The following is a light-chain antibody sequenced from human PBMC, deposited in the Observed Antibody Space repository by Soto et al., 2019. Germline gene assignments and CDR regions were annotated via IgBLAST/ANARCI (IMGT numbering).Light chain of an antibody. CDR2: DAS. V-gene: IGKV3-11*01. CDR1: QSVSSF. CDR3: QQRGNWPPT. Sequence: EIVLTQSPATLSLSPGERATLSCRASQSVSSFLAWHQQKPGQPPRLLIYDASNRATGIPGRFSGSGSGTDFTLTISSLEPEDFAAYYCQQRGNWPPTFGPGTKVDI. J-gene: IGKJ3*01.